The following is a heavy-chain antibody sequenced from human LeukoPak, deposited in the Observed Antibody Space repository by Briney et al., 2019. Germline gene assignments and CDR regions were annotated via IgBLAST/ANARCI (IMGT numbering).Heavy chain of an antibody. D-gene: IGHD3-10*01. CDR3: GRDVVWSVRGYYYYGMDV. J-gene: IGHJ6*02. Sequence: GASVKVSCKASGYTFSNYGISWVRQAPGQGLEWMGWISGDTGKTRYAQEFEGRVTMTTDTSTSTAYMELRSLRSDDTAVYYCGRDVVWSVRGYYYYGMDVWGQGTTVTVSS. V-gene: IGHV1-18*01. CDR2: ISGDTGKT. CDR1: GYTFSNYG.